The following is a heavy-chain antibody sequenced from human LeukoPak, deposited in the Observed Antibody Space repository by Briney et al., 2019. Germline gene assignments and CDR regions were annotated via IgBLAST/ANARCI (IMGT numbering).Heavy chain of an antibody. CDR3: VRANSSSWKDGAFDI. CDR1: GFTFSSYD. Sequence: GGSLRLSCAASGFTFSSYDMHWVRQATGKGLERVSAIGTASDTSYQGSVKGRFTISRGNANNSLYLQKNSLRGGEAGVDYCVRANSSSWKDGAFDIWRQGTMVTVSS. D-gene: IGHD6-13*01. CDR2: IGTASDT. V-gene: IGHV3-13*04. J-gene: IGHJ3*02.